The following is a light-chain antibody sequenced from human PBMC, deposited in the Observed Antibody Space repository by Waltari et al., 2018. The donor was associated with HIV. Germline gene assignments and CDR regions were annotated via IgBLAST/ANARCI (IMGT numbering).Light chain of an antibody. CDR1: ETIKSTY. CDR3: HQYGSSFWT. V-gene: IGKV3-20*01. CDR2: GAS. Sequence: EIFLTQSPGTLSLSPGDRATLSCMTSETIKSTYVSWYQQRGDQAPRLLIYGASSRAPGIPDRFSGSGSKTDFNLTINRLEPEDFATYYCHQYGSSFWTFGQGTKVEVK. J-gene: IGKJ1*01.